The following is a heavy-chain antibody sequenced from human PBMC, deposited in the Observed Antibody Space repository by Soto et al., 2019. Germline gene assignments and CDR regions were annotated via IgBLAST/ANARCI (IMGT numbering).Heavy chain of an antibody. CDR1: GFTFSSYG. Sequence: QVQLVESGGGVVQPGRSLRLSCAASGFTFSSYGMHWVRQAPGKGLEWVAVIWYDGSNKYYADSVKGRFTISRDNSKNTLYLQMNSLRAEDTAVYYCARDRKMGTTVTTSYYFDYWGQGTLVTVSS. D-gene: IGHD4-17*01. CDR3: ARDRKMGTTVTTSYYFDY. J-gene: IGHJ4*02. V-gene: IGHV3-33*01. CDR2: IWYDGSNK.